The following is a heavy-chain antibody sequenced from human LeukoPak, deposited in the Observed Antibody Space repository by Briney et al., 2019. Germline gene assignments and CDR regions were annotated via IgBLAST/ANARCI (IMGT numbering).Heavy chain of an antibody. D-gene: IGHD2-15*01. V-gene: IGHV3-21*01. CDR2: ISSSSSYI. J-gene: IGHJ4*02. CDR1: GFTFSSYR. CDR3: ARDRLSYCSGGSCYPDY. Sequence: GGSLRLSCAASGFTFSSYRMNWVRQAPGKGLEWVSSISSSSSYIYYADSVKGRFTISRDNAKNSLYLQMNSLRAEDTAVYYCARDRLSYCSGGSCYPDYWGQGTLVTVSS.